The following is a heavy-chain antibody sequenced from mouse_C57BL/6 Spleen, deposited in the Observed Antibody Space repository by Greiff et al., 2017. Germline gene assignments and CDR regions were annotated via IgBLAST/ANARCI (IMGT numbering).Heavy chain of an antibody. Sequence: VKLVESGAELVKPGASVKISCKASGYAFSSYWMNWVKQRPGKGLEWIGQIYPGDGDTNYNGKFKGKATLTADKSSSTAYMQLSSLTSEDSAVYFCAREGIYDGYFFAYWGQGTLVTVSA. CDR1: GYAFSSYW. V-gene: IGHV1-80*01. D-gene: IGHD2-3*01. J-gene: IGHJ3*01. CDR2: IYPGDGDT. CDR3: AREGIYDGYFFAY.